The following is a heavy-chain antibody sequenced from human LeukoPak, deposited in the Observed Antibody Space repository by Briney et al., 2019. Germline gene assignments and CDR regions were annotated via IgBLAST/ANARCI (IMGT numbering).Heavy chain of an antibody. V-gene: IGHV5-51*01. CDR1: GYSFTRNW. Sequence: GESLKISCKGSGYSFTRNWIGWVRQMPGKCLEWMGIVYPGDSDTKYSPSFQGQVIISADKSISTAYLQWSSLKASDTAMYYCASLSYYDSSGAFDYWGQGTLVTVSS. CDR2: VYPGDSDT. J-gene: IGHJ4*02. D-gene: IGHD3-22*01. CDR3: ASLSYYDSSGAFDY.